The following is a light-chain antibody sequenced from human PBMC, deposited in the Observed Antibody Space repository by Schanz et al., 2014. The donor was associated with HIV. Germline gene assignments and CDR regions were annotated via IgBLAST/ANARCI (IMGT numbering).Light chain of an antibody. CDR2: DVT. V-gene: IGLV2-23*02. CDR3: CSYAHRSMSAV. Sequence: QSALTQPASMSGSPGQSITISCNGTNIDIGGYNLVSWYQHHPGKAPKLMIYDVTKRPSGVSNRFSGSKSGNTASLTISGLQAEDEADYYCCSYAHRSMSAVFGGGTKVTVL. J-gene: IGLJ3*02. CDR1: NIDIGGYNL.